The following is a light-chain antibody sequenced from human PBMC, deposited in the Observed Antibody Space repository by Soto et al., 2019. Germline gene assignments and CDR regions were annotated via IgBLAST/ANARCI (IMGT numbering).Light chain of an antibody. V-gene: IGLV2-14*01. CDR3: SSYTTSTTQV. CDR2: EVY. J-gene: IGLJ3*02. Sequence: QSVLTQPASVSGSPGQSITMSCTGTSSDVGGFDYVSWYQQYPGKDPKLIITEVYKRPSGVSDRFSGSKSGNTASLTVSGLQAEDEADYYCSSYTTSTTQVFGGGTQLPVL. CDR1: SSDVGGFDY.